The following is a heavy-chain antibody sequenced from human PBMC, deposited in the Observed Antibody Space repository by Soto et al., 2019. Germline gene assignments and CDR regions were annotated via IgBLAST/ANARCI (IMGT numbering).Heavy chain of an antibody. Sequence: ASETLSLTCTVSGGSISSSSYCWGWIRQPPGKGLEWIGSIYYSGSTYYNPSLKSRVTISVDTSKNQFSLKLSSVTAADTAVYYCARLSYSSAMFDYWGQGTRVTVSS. V-gene: IGHV4-39*01. CDR1: GGSISSSSYC. CDR2: IYYSGST. J-gene: IGHJ4*02. D-gene: IGHD6-19*01. CDR3: ARLSYSSAMFDY.